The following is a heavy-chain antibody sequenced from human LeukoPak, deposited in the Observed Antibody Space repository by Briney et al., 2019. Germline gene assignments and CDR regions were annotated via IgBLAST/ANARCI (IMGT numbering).Heavy chain of an antibody. CDR3: ARHDLSAAMTMFDY. CDR2: IYYSGNT. J-gene: IGHJ4*02. CDR1: GGSISSSRYY. D-gene: IGHD5-18*01. V-gene: IGHV4-39*01. Sequence: SETLSLTCTVSGGSISSSRYYWGWIRQPPGKGLEWIGSIYYSGNTYYNPSLKSRVTISVDTSKNHFSLKLSSVTAADTAVYYCARHDLSAAMTMFDYWGQGILVTVSS.